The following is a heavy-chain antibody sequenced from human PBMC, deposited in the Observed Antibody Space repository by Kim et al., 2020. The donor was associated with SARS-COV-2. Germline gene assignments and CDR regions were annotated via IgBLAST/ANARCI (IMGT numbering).Heavy chain of an antibody. CDR1: GYTFTSYG. J-gene: IGHJ4*02. D-gene: IGHD2-2*01. V-gene: IGHV1-18*01. Sequence: ASVKVSCKASGYTFTSYGISWVRQAPGQGLEWMGWISAYNGNTNYAQKLQGGVTMTTDTSTSTAYMELRSLRSDDTAVYYCARVRGDCSSTSCSSQIDYWGQGTLVTVSS. CDR3: ARVRGDCSSTSCSSQIDY. CDR2: ISAYNGNT.